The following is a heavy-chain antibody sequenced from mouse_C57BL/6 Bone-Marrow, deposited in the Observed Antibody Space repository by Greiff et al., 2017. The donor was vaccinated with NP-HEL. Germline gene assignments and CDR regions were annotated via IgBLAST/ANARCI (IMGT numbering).Heavy chain of an antibody. J-gene: IGHJ3*01. CDR1: GFNIKDDY. Sequence: EVQLQQSGAELVRPGASVKLSCTASGFNIKDDYMHWVKQRPEQGLEWIGWIDPENGDTEYASKFQGKVAITADTSSNTAYLQLSSLTSEDTAVYYCTRDVCAYRGQGTLVTVSA. CDR3: TRDVCAY. V-gene: IGHV14-4*01. CDR2: IDPENGDT.